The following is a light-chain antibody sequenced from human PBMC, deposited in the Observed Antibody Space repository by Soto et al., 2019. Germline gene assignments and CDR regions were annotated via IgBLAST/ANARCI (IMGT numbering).Light chain of an antibody. CDR2: GTS. CDR3: QQYGSSIT. CDR1: QSVPRSY. Sequence: EIVLTQSPGTLSLSPGKRATLSCRASQSVPRSYLAWYQQKPGQAPRLLIYGTSSRATGIPDRFSGSGSGTDFTLTISRLEPEDFAVFYCQQYGSSITFGHGTRLEIK. V-gene: IGKV3-20*01. J-gene: IGKJ5*01.